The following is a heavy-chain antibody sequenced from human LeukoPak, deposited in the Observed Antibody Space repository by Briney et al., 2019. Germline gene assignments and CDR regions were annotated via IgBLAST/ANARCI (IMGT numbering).Heavy chain of an antibody. D-gene: IGHD3-3*01. V-gene: IGHV4-39*07. J-gene: IGHJ2*01. CDR1: GGSISSSSYY. CDR2: IYYSGST. CDR3: ALRSTIFRVVINWYFDL. Sequence: PSETLSLTCTVSGGSISSSSYYWGWIRQPPGKGLEWIGSIYYSGSTYYNPSLKSRVTISVDTSKNQFSLKLSSVTAADTAVYYCALRSTIFRVVINWYFDLWGRGTLVTVSS.